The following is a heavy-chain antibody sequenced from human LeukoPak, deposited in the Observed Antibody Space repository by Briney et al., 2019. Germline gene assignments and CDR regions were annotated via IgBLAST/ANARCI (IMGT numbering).Heavy chain of an antibody. CDR3: AKESSSWFKLATYFDY. D-gene: IGHD6-13*01. Sequence: LSLTCTVSGYSISSGYNWGWIRQPPGKGLEWVAVISYDGSNKYYADSVKGRFTISRDNSKNTLYLQMNSLRAEDTAVYYCAKESSSWFKLATYFDYWGQGTLVTVSS. V-gene: IGHV3-30*18. CDR2: ISYDGSNK. J-gene: IGHJ4*02. CDR1: GYSISSGYN.